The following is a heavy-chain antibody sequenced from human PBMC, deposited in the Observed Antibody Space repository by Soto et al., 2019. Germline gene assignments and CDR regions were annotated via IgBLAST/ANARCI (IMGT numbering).Heavy chain of an antibody. CDR2: INHSGST. D-gene: IGHD6-13*01. V-gene: IGHV4-39*07. Sequence: SETLSLTCTVSGGSISSSSYYWGWIRQPPGKGLEWIGSINHSGSTNYNPSLKSRVTISVDTSKNQFSLKLSSVTAADTAVYYCARGRDSSSWYKWGQGTLVTVSS. J-gene: IGHJ4*02. CDR3: ARGRDSSSWYK. CDR1: GGSISSSSYY.